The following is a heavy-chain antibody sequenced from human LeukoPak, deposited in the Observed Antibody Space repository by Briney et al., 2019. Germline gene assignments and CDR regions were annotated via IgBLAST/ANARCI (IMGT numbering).Heavy chain of an antibody. CDR3: ARILARQFTSFSDSSPYTYYYMDV. J-gene: IGHJ6*03. D-gene: IGHD2/OR15-2a*01. Sequence: SETLSLTCTVSGGSISSYYWSWIRPPAGKGLEWIGRIYTSGSTNYNPSLKSRVTISVDTSKNQFSLKLSSVTAADTAVYYCARILARQFTSFSDSSPYTYYYMDVWGKGTTVTVSS. CDR1: GGSISSYY. V-gene: IGHV4-4*07. CDR2: IYTSGST.